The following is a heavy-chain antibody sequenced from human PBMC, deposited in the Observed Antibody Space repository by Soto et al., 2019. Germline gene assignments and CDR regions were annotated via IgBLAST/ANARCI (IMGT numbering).Heavy chain of an antibody. CDR3: ARDHSGAAAHSGYYYYYYMDV. V-gene: IGHV1-3*01. J-gene: IGHJ6*03. CDR1: GYTFTSYA. CDR2: INAGNGNT. D-gene: IGHD6-13*01. Sequence: QVQLLQSGAEVKKPGASVKVSCKASGYTFTSYAMHWVRQAPGQRLEWMGWINAGNGNTKYSQKFQGRVTITRDTSASTAYMELSSLRSEDTAVYYCARDHSGAAAHSGYYYYYYMDVWGKGTTVTVSS.